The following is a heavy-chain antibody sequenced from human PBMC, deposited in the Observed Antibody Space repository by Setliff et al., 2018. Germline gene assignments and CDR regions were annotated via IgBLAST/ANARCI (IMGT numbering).Heavy chain of an antibody. CDR1: GGSISSGSYY. CDR2: FYTSGIT. CDR3: ARWRVRDSGYYPRLSYMDV. V-gene: IGHV4-61*09. D-gene: IGHD5-12*01. J-gene: IGHJ6*03. Sequence: PSETLSLTCTVSGGSISSGSYYWTWIRQPAGKGLEWIGHFYTSGITSYNPSLKSRVTISVDTSKNQFSLKLSSVTAADTAVYYCARWRVRDSGYYPRLSYMDVWGKGTTVTVSS.